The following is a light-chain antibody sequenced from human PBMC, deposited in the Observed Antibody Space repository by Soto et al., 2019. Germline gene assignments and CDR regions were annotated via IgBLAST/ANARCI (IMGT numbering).Light chain of an antibody. CDR1: SSDVGGYNY. CDR2: EVS. Sequence: QSVLTQPASVSGSPGQSITISCTGTSSDVGGYNYVSWYQQYPGKAPKLTIYEVSNRPSGVSNRFSGSKSGNTASLTISGLQAEDEADYYFSSYTNTTTVVFGGGTKLTVL. CDR3: SSYTNTTTVV. V-gene: IGLV2-14*01. J-gene: IGLJ2*01.